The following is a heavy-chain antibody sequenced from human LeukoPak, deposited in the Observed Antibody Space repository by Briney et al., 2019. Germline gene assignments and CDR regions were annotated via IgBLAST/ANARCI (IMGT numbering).Heavy chain of an antibody. CDR3: VRRRGGPTPFDY. CDR1: GGSISSSGYY. J-gene: IGHJ4*02. CDR2: NCYSGST. V-gene: IGHV4-39*02. D-gene: IGHD4-23*01. Sequence: SETLSLTCTVSGGSISSSGYYWGWIRQPPGKGLEWIGNNCYSGSTCHNPSLKSRVTVSVDTSKNNFSLKLSSVTAADTAVYYCVRRRGGPTPFDYWGQGTLVTVSS.